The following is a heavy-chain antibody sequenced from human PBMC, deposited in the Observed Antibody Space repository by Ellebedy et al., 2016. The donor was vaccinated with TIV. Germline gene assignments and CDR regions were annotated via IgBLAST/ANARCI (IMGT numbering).Heavy chain of an antibody. J-gene: IGHJ4*02. V-gene: IGHV1-24*01. CDR1: GYTLTELS. CDR3: ATFTWGHLGKYYYDSSGYLGDY. CDR2: FDPEDGET. D-gene: IGHD3-22*01. Sequence: ASVKVSXKVSGYTLTELSMHWVRQAPGKGLEWMGGFDPEDGETIYAQKFQGRVTMTEDTSTDTAYMELSSLRSEDTAVYYCATFTWGHLGKYYYDSSGYLGDYWGQGTLVTVSS.